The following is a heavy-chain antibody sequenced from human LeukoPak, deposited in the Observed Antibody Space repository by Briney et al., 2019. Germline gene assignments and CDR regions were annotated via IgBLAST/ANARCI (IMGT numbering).Heavy chain of an antibody. CDR3: ARLGFYYYGSGSPYRYYYYYYMDV. Sequence: SETLSLTCTVSGGSISSSSYYWGWIRQPPGKGLEWIGSIYYSGSTYYNPSLKSRVTISVDTSKNQFSLKLSSVTAADTAVYYCARLGFYYYGSGSPYRYYYYYYMDVWGKGTTVTISS. V-gene: IGHV4-39*01. CDR2: IYYSGST. CDR1: GGSISSSSYY. D-gene: IGHD3-10*01. J-gene: IGHJ6*03.